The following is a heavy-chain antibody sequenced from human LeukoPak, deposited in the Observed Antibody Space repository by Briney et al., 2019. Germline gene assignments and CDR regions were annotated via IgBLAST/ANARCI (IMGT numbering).Heavy chain of an antibody. J-gene: IGHJ4*02. CDR3: TRGAGWLIDY. V-gene: IGHV4-39*07. CDR2: IYYSGST. CDR1: GGSISSSSYY. Sequence: PETLSLTCTVSGGSISSSSYYWGWIRQPPGKGLEWIGSIYYSGSTYYNPSLKSRVTISVDTSKNQFSLKLSSVTTADTAVYYCTRGAGWLIDYWGQGILVTVSS. D-gene: IGHD3-16*01.